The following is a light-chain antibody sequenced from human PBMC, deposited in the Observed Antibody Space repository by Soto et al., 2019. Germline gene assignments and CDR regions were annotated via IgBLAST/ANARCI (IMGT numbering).Light chain of an antibody. Sequence: DIQMTQSPSTLSSSVGDRVTITCRASQSIRSLLAWYQQKPGKAPKVLIYDASSLGSGVPSRFSGSGSGTEFTLTISSLQPEDFATYYCLQLNSYPITFGQGTRLEI. CDR3: LQLNSYPIT. J-gene: IGKJ5*01. CDR2: DAS. CDR1: QSIRSL. V-gene: IGKV1-5*01.